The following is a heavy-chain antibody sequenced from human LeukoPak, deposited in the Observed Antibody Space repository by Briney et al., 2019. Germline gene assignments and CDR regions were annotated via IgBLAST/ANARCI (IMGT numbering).Heavy chain of an antibody. J-gene: IGHJ4*02. D-gene: IGHD3-10*01. CDR2: VRNKGYGGTT. CDR1: GFTFGDYA. V-gene: IGHV3-49*04. CDR3: TTIRGPSN. Sequence: GGSLRLSCTASGFTFGDYAMSWVRQAPGKGLEWVGFVRNKGYGGTTEYAASVKGRFTISRDDCKSTAYLQMNSLKTEDTAVYYCTTIRGPSNWGQGTLVTVSS.